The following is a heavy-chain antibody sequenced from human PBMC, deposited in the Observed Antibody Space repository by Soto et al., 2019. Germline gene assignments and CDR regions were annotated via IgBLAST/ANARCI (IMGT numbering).Heavy chain of an antibody. Sequence: QVQLQQWGAGLLRPSEALSLTCAVYGRSFSGYYWSWIRQPPGKGLEWIGEINHSGSTTYNPALKSRVTISVDTSNTHFSLKLSSVTAADTAVYYCARSYGGNSGTFDFWGQGTLVTVSS. J-gene: IGHJ4*02. CDR2: INHSGST. CDR1: GRSFSGYY. V-gene: IGHV4-34*01. CDR3: ARSYGGNSGTFDF. D-gene: IGHD4-17*01.